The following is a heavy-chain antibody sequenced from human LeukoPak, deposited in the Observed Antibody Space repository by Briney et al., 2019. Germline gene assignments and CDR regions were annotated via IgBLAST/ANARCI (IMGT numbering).Heavy chain of an antibody. V-gene: IGHV4-59*01. CDR2: IYYSGST. Sequence: SETLSLTCTVSGGSISNYYWSWIRQPAGRGLEWIGYIYYSGSTNYNPSLKSRVTISVDTSKNQFSLKLSSVTAADTAVYYCARDTGSSSWDAFDIWGQGTMVTVSS. CDR3: ARDTGSSSWDAFDI. D-gene: IGHD6-6*01. CDR1: GGSISNYY. J-gene: IGHJ3*02.